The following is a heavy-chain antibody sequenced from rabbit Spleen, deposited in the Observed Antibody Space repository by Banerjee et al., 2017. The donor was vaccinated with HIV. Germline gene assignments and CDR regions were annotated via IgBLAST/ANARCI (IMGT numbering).Heavy chain of an antibody. J-gene: IGHJ4*01. CDR3: AREGASGYAYAFNL. Sequence: QEHLEESGGDLVKPEGSLTLTCTASGFSFSSGYYIYWVRQAPGKGLEWVACIYTGSSGITYYASWAKGRFTITRSTSLNTVTLQLNSLTVADTATYFCAREGASGYAYAFNLWGQGTLVTVS. D-gene: IGHD6-1*01. CDR2: IYTGSSGIT. V-gene: IGHV1S45*01. CDR1: GFSFSSGYY.